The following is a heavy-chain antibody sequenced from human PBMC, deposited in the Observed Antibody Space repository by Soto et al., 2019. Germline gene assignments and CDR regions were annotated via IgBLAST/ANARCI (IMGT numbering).Heavy chain of an antibody. CDR2: ISSNGGST. CDR1: GFTFSSYA. D-gene: IGHD3-3*01. V-gene: IGHV3-64*01. CDR3: ARSASGYYDFWSGPGY. Sequence: PGGSLRLSCAASGFTFSSYAMHWVRQAPGKGLEYVSAISSNGGSTYYANSVKGRFTISRDNSKNTLYLQMGSLRAEDMAVYYCARSASGYYDFWSGPGYWGQGTLVTVSS. J-gene: IGHJ4*02.